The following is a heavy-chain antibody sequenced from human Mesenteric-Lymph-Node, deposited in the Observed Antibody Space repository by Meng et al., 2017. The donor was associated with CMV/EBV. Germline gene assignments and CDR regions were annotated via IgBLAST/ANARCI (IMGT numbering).Heavy chain of an antibody. CDR3: AKEEGSHSSWPQNFFDH. J-gene: IGHJ4*02. Sequence: GESLKISCAASGFSFNHFAMHWVRQAPGRGLEWVAYVMYDGTNEFYAESVTGRFTVSRDNFKNTLYLQTNSLRREDTAIYYCAKEEGSHSSWPQNFFDHWGQGSPVTVSS. CDR2: VMYDGTNE. CDR1: GFSFNHFA. V-gene: IGHV3-30*02. D-gene: IGHD6-13*01.